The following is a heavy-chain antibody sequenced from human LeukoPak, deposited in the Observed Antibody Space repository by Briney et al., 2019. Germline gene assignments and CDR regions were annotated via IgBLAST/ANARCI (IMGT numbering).Heavy chain of an antibody. J-gene: IGHJ6*02. CDR2: IIPIFGIA. CDR3: ARDRRVAARPGTYYYYYYGMDV. D-gene: IGHD6-6*01. V-gene: IGHV1-69*04. CDR1: GGTFSSYA. Sequence: SVKVSCKASGGTFSSYAVSWVRQAPGQGLEWMGRIIPIFGIANYAQKFQGRVTITADKSTSTAYMELSSLRSEDTAVYYCARDRRVAARPGTYYYYYYGMDVWGQGTTVTVSS.